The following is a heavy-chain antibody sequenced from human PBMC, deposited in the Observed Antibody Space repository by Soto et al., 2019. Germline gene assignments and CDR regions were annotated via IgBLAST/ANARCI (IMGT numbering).Heavy chain of an antibody. D-gene: IGHD3-22*01. CDR3: ARGSLTYYYDSSGYYEDY. CDR1: GGSISSYY. V-gene: IGHV4-59*01. J-gene: IGHJ4*02. CDR2: IYYSGST. Sequence: SETLSLTCTVSGGSISSYYWSWIRQPPGKGLEWIGYIYYSGSTNYNPSLKSRVTISVDTSKNQFSLKLSSVTAADTAVYYCARGSLTYYYDSSGYYEDYWGQGTLVTVSS.